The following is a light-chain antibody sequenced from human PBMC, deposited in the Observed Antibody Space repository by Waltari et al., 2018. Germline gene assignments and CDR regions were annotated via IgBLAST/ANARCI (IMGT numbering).Light chain of an antibody. CDR1: TSDIGGNT. Sequence: QSVLTQPPSASGTPGQRVTISCSGSTSDIGGNTVVWYQQLPGTAPKLLIHSNDHRPAGFPYLFSGFNSGSSASLAIRGLQSEDEGEYFCAAWDDSLTYVFGTGTKVTVL. J-gene: IGLJ1*01. CDR3: AAWDDSLTYV. V-gene: IGLV1-44*01. CDR2: SND.